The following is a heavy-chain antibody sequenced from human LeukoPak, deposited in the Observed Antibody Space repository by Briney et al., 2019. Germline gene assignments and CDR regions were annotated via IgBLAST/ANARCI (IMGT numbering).Heavy chain of an antibody. CDR3: ARLRYYYDSSGYYGLYDAFDI. J-gene: IGHJ3*02. D-gene: IGHD3-22*01. Sequence: GESLKISCKASGYTFSNYWIGWVRQMPGKGLERMGIIYPGDSDTRYSPSFQGQVTISADKSISTAYLQWSSLKASDTAMYYCARLRYYYDSSGYYGLYDAFDIWGQGTMVTVSS. V-gene: IGHV5-51*01. CDR2: IYPGDSDT. CDR1: GYTFSNYW.